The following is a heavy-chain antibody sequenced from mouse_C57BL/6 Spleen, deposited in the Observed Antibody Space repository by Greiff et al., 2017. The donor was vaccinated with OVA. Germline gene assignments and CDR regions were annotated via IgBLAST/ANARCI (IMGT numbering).Heavy chain of an antibody. CDR3: ARPYDGYPFAY. CDR2: IYPRDGST. CDR1: GYTFTSYD. J-gene: IGHJ3*01. V-gene: IGHV1-85*01. Sequence: QVQLKESGPELVKPGASVKLSCKASGYTFTSYDINWVKQRPGQGLEWIGWIYPRDGSTKYNEKFKGKATLTVDTSSSTAYMELHSLTSEDSAVYFCARPYDGYPFAYWGQGTLVTVSA. D-gene: IGHD2-3*01.